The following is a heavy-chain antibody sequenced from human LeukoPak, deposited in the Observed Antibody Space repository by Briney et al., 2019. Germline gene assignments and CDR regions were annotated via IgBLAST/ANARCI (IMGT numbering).Heavy chain of an antibody. Sequence: GASVKVSCKASGYIFISYGISWVRQAPGQGLEWMGWISAYNGNTNYAQKLQGRVTMTTDTSTSTAYMELRSLRSDDTAVYYCAREVPYDSSRYYQPFDYWGQGTLVTVSS. J-gene: IGHJ4*02. CDR1: GYIFISYG. CDR2: ISAYNGNT. V-gene: IGHV1-18*01. CDR3: AREVPYDSSRYYQPFDY. D-gene: IGHD3-22*01.